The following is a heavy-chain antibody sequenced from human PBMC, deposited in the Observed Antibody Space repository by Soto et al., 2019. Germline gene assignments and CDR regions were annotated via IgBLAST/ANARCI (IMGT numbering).Heavy chain of an antibody. CDR1: GFTFSSYG. J-gene: IGHJ4*02. CDR2: IWYDGSNK. CDR3: ASLRRRGVVVAALDY. Sequence: QVQLVESGGGVVQPGRSLRLSCAASGFTFSSYGMHWVRQAPGKGLEWVAAIWYDGSNKYYADSVKGRFTISRDNSKNTLYLQMNSLRAEDTAVYYCASLRRRGVVVAALDYWGQGTLVTVSS. D-gene: IGHD2-15*01. V-gene: IGHV3-30*19.